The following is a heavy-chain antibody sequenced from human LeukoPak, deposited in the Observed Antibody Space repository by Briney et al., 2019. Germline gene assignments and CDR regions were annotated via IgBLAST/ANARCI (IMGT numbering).Heavy chain of an antibody. J-gene: IGHJ4*02. Sequence: GGSLRLSCAASGFTFRDAAMTWVRQAPGKGLEWVSLISSSGANAYYADSVKGRFTISRDNSKNTLYLQMNNLRGEDTAVYYCAKDRSSGCPDYWGQGTLVTVSS. CDR3: AKDRSSGCPDY. CDR1: GFTFRDAA. CDR2: ISSSGANA. V-gene: IGHV3-23*01. D-gene: IGHD6-19*01.